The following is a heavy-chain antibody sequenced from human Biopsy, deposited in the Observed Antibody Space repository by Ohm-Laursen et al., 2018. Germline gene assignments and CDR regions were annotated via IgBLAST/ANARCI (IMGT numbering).Heavy chain of an antibody. CDR2: NIPILGTG. V-gene: IGHV1-69*06. CDR3: ATKLTGYFHH. Sequence: SSVKVSCKVPGGTFTNYGVNWVRQAPGQGLEWLGGNIPILGTGNYAQKFQDRVTVAADTSTSTATMELRSLRSDDTAVYYCATKLTGYFHHWGQGTLVIVSS. J-gene: IGHJ1*01. CDR1: GGTFTNYG. D-gene: IGHD3-9*01.